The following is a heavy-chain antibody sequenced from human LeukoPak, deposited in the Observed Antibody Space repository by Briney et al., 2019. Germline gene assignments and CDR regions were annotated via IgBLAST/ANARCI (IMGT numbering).Heavy chain of an antibody. J-gene: IGHJ4*02. CDR3: ARHSRNCSGGYCYLYY. Sequence: SETLSLTCAVSGGSISSDSYYWGWIRQPPGEGLEWIGSIYSGGTTYYNPSLKSRVTISVDTSKNQFSLKLTSMTAADAAAYYCARHSRNCSGGYCYLYYWGQGTLVTVSS. CDR2: IYSGGTT. CDR1: GGSISSDSYY. V-gene: IGHV4-39*01. D-gene: IGHD2-15*01.